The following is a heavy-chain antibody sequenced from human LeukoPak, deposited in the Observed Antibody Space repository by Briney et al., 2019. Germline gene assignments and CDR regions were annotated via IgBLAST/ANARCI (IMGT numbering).Heavy chain of an antibody. D-gene: IGHD3-16*02. J-gene: IGHJ4*02. Sequence: GASVKVSCKASGYTFTGYYMHWVRQAPGQGLEWMGWINPNSGGTNYAQKFQGRVTMTRDTSISTAYMELSRLRSDDTAVYYCARGGFLGYDYVWGSYRSFYYFDYWGQGTLVTVSS. CDR2: INPNSGGT. CDR1: GYTFTGYY. CDR3: ARGGFLGYDYVWGSYRSFYYFDY. V-gene: IGHV1-2*02.